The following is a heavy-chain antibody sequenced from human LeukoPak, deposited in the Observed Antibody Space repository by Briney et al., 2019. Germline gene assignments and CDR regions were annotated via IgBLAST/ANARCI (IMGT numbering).Heavy chain of an antibody. J-gene: IGHJ4*02. V-gene: IGHV3-30*02. Sequence: PAGSLTLSCAASGFTFSSYGIHWVRQAPGKGLEWVAFIGNDENNKKFGDPVKGRFTITRDNSKSTVYLQMNSLRVEDTAVYYCAKDDYRYVDYWGRGTLVIVCS. CDR2: IGNDENNK. CDR3: AKDDYRYVDY. D-gene: IGHD3-16*02. CDR1: GFTFSSYG.